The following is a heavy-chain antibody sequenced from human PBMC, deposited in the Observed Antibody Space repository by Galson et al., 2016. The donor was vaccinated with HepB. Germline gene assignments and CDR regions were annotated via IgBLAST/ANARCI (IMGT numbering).Heavy chain of an antibody. J-gene: IGHJ4*02. CDR1: GFTFSSYA. D-gene: IGHD3-16*02. CDR3: ARDDDYVWGTYRYTRTVPQYYFDY. CDR2: ISFDGSSN. V-gene: IGHV3-30-3*01. Sequence: SLRLSCAASGFTFSSYAMHWVRQAPGKGLEWVAVISFDGSSNFYADSVKGRFTISRVNSKNTLYLQMNSLRAEDTAVYYCARDDDYVWGTYRYTRTVPQYYFDYWGQGTLVTVSS.